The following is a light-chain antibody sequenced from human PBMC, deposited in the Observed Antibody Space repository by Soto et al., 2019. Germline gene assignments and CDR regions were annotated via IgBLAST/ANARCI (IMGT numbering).Light chain of an antibody. Sequence: QSALTQPASVSGSPGQSITISCTGTSSDVGGYNYVSWYQQHPGKAPKLMIYEVSNRPSGVSNRFSGSKSGNTASLTISGLQAEDEADYHCQSYDSSLNEYVFGTGTKVTVL. J-gene: IGLJ1*01. CDR3: QSYDSSLNEYV. CDR2: EVS. CDR1: SSDVGGYNY. V-gene: IGLV2-14*01.